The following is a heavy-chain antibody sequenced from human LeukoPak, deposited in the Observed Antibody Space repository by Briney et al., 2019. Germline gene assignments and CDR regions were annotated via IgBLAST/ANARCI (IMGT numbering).Heavy chain of an antibody. V-gene: IGHV4-34*01. CDR1: GGSFSGYY. CDR3: ARDLPKSGSGMGGAFDI. J-gene: IGHJ3*02. Sequence: SETLSLTCAVYGGSFSGYYWSWVRQSPGKGLEWIGQINHKGSTNYSPSLKARVTISVDTSKNQFSLRLSSVTAADTAVYYCARDLPKSGSGMGGAFDIWGQGTMVTVSS. CDR2: INHKGST. D-gene: IGHD3-10*01.